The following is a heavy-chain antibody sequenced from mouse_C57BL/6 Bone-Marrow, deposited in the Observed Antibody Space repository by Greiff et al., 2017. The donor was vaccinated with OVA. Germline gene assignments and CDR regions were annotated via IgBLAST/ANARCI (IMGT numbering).Heavy chain of an antibody. CDR2: IRSKSNNYET. D-gene: IGHD1-1*01. CDR3: VRQNYGSSYGFAY. Sequence: EVKLVESGGGLVQPKGSLKLSCAASGFSFNTYAMNWVRQAPGKGLEWVARIRSKSNNYETYYADSVKDRFNISRDDSESMLYLQMNNLKTEDTAMYYCVRQNYGSSYGFAYWGQGTLVTVSA. CDR1: GFSFNTYA. V-gene: IGHV10-1*01. J-gene: IGHJ3*01.